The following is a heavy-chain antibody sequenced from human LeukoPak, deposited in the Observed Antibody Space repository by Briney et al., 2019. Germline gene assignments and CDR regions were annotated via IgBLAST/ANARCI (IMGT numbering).Heavy chain of an antibody. CDR3: ARGSAIIFTVKPRNWFDP. CDR1: GGSISSSSYY. V-gene: IGHV4-39*07. J-gene: IGHJ5*02. Sequence: SETLSLTCTVSGGSISSSSYYWSWIRQPPGKGLEWIGEINHSGSTNYNPSLKSRVTISVDTSKNQFSLKLSSVTAADTAVYYCARGSAIIFTVKPRNWFDPWGQGTLVTVSS. D-gene: IGHD4-17*01. CDR2: INHSGST.